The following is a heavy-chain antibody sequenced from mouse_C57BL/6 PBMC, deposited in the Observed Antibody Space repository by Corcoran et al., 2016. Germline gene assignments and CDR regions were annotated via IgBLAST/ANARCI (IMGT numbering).Heavy chain of an antibody. CDR3: ARRGSHYWYFDV. J-gene: IGHJ1*03. V-gene: IGHV1-26*01. CDR2: INPNNGGT. Sequence: EVQLQQSGPELVKPGASVKISCKASGYTFTDYYMNWVKQSHGKSLEWIGDINPNNGGTSYNQKFKGKATSTVDKSSSTAYMELRSLTSEDSAVYYCARRGSHYWYFDVWGTGTTVTVSS. D-gene: IGHD1-1*02. CDR1: GYTFTDYY.